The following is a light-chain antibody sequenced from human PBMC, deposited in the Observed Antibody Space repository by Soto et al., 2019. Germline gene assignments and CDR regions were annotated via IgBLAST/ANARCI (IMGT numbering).Light chain of an antibody. J-gene: IGKJ5*01. CDR1: QSVRSER. Sequence: IVLTQSPDTLSLSPGERATLSCRASQSVRSERLAWYQQKPGQAPRLVIFDASFRATGFPLRFSGSGSGTDFTLTITRLEPEDFAVYYCQQYDILPITFGLGTRLEIK. V-gene: IGKV3-20*01. CDR3: QQYDILPIT. CDR2: DAS.